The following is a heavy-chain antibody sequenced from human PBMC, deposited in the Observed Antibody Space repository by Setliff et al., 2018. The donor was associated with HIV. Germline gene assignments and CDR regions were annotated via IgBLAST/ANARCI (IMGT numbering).Heavy chain of an antibody. CDR3: AKDYYEGNWSDVNFDY. D-gene: IGHD1-20*01. CDR2: ISGSDNST. J-gene: IGHJ4*02. V-gene: IGHV3-23*01. Sequence: GGSLRLSCAASGFTFSSYAMSWVRQAPGKGLEWVSTISGSDNSTYYADSVAGRFTISRDSSKNTLYLQMNSLRAEDTAVYYCAKDYYEGNWSDVNFDYWGQGTPVTVSS. CDR1: GFTFSSYA.